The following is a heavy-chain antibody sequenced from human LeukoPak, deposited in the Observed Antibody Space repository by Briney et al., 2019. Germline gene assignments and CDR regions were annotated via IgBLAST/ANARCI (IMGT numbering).Heavy chain of an antibody. CDR1: GGSISNHY. CDR2: IYYSGST. D-gene: IGHD2/OR15-2a*01. Sequence: SETLSLTCNVSGGSISNHYWSWIRQPPGRGLEWIGYIYYSGSTKYNPSLKSRVTISVDTPKNEFSLRLRSATAADTAVYYCARVRSNTAGMDVWGQGTTVTVSS. V-gene: IGHV4-59*08. CDR3: ARVRSNTAGMDV. J-gene: IGHJ6*02.